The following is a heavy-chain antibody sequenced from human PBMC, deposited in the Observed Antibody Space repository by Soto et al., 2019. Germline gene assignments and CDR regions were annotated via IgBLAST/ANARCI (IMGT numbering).Heavy chain of an antibody. CDR3: GTVVIAATSHPDFDY. D-gene: IGHD2-15*01. CDR2: IYNSATT. CDR1: GGSVNSPNSY. Sequence: SETLSLTCTVSGGSVNSPNSYWGWIRQPPGKGLEWIGSIYNSATTYYNPSLKTRVTISADTSRNQFSLNLRSVTAADTAMYYCGTVVIAATSHPDFDYWGQGALVTVSS. V-gene: IGHV4-39*01. J-gene: IGHJ4*02.